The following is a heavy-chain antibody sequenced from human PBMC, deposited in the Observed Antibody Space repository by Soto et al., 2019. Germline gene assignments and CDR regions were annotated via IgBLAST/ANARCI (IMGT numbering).Heavy chain of an antibody. CDR3: ARQLGRGGQLWLAAISYRPNWFDP. CDR1: GGTFSSHG. D-gene: IGHD5-18*01. Sequence: ASVKVSCKASGGTFSSHGITWVRQAPGQGLEWMGGIIPMFGTPKYAQRFQGRVSITADKSTTTAYMELSSLRSEDTAVYYCARQLGRGGQLWLAAISYRPNWFDPWGQGTLVTVSS. V-gene: IGHV1-69*06. J-gene: IGHJ5*02. CDR2: IIPMFGTP.